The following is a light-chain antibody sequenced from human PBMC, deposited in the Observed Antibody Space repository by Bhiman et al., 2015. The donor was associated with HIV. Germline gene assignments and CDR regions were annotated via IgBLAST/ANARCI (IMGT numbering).Light chain of an antibody. J-gene: IGLJ1*01. CDR1: TSDVGNYRL. CDR2: EVS. Sequence: QSALTQPRSVSGSPGQSVTISCTGTTSDVGNYRLVSWYQQHPGKAPKLILFEVSKRPSGVSDRFSGSKSDTTASLTISGLQAEDEADYYCCSYAGSSPHYVFGAGTKVTVL. V-gene: IGLV2-23*02. CDR3: CSYAGSSPHYV.